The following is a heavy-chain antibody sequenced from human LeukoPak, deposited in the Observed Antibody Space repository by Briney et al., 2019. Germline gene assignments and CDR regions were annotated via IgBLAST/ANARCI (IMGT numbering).Heavy chain of an antibody. CDR3: ARVAYYDSSGYLFWFDP. Sequence: ASVKVSCKASGYTFTGYYMHWVRQAPGQGLEWMGWINPNSGGTNYAQKFQGRVTMTRDTSISTAYMELSRLRSDDTAVYYCARVAYYDSSGYLFWFDPWGQGTLVTVSS. CDR1: GYTFTGYY. J-gene: IGHJ5*02. V-gene: IGHV1-2*02. CDR2: INPNSGGT. D-gene: IGHD3-22*01.